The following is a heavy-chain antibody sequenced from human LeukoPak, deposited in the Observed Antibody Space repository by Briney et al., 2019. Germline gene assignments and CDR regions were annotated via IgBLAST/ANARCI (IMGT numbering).Heavy chain of an antibody. Sequence: SETLSLTCTVSGGSLSSSSYYCGWVRQPPGKGLEWIGNIYYSGSTYYNPSLKSRLTISLDTSQRHFSLRLSSVTAADTASYYCTRGSYDVLTGYSTLGEYWGQGTLVTVSS. CDR3: TRGSYDVLTGYSTLGEY. V-gene: IGHV4-39*02. J-gene: IGHJ4*02. CDR2: IYYSGST. CDR1: GGSLSSSSYY. D-gene: IGHD3-9*01.